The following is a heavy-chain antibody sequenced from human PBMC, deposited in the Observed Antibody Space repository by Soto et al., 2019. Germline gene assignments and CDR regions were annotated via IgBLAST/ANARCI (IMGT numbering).Heavy chain of an antibody. CDR2: ISYDGRNI. D-gene: IGHD6-19*01. V-gene: IGHV3-30*18. CDR1: GFAFSSYG. J-gene: IGHJ4*02. CDR3: AKAPDGWHYFDY. Sequence: GGSLRLSCAASGFAFSSYGMHWVRQAPGKGLEWVAIISYDGRNIYYRDSVKGRFAISRDNSKNTLFLQMNSLRAEDTAVYYCAKAPDGWHYFDYWGQGTLVTVSS.